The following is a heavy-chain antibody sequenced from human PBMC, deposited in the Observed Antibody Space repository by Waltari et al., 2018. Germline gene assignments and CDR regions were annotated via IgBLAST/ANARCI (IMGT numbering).Heavy chain of an antibody. D-gene: IGHD6-6*01. V-gene: IGHV4-34*01. Sequence: QVQLQQWGAGLLKPSETLSLTCAVYGGSFSGYYWSWIRQPAGKGLEWIGEINHRGSPNYIPSLKTRVTISLDTSKNQFSLKLSSVTAADTAVYYCARGNRVSSTFVDPWGQGTLVTVSS. J-gene: IGHJ5*02. CDR3: ARGNRVSSTFVDP. CDR2: INHRGSP. CDR1: GGSFSGYY.